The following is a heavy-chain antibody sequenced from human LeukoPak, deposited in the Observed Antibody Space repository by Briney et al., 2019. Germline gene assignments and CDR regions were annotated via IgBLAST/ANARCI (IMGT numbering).Heavy chain of an antibody. J-gene: IGHJ4*02. D-gene: IGHD3-10*01. CDR1: GYTFTSYD. Sequence: ASVKLSCKASGYTFTSYDINWVRHATGQGPEWMGWMNPNSGNTGYAHQFQGRVTMTRTTSTSTAYLELSSLRSDGTAVYYWARGWCGQLLQDYWGEGTLVSVSS. CDR3: ARGWCGQLLQDY. CDR2: MNPNSGNT. V-gene: IGHV1-8*01.